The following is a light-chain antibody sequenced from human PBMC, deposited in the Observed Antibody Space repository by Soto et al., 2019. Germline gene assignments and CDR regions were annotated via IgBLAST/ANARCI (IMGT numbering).Light chain of an antibody. CDR2: DAS. CDR1: QGISSD. Sequence: IQLTQSPYSLSASVGDRVTITCRASQGISSDLAWYQQKPGKAPNLLIYDASTLQSGVPSRFSGSGSGTDFTLTISSLQPEDFASYYCQQLNSYPITFGQGTRLEIK. V-gene: IGKV1-9*01. CDR3: QQLNSYPIT. J-gene: IGKJ5*01.